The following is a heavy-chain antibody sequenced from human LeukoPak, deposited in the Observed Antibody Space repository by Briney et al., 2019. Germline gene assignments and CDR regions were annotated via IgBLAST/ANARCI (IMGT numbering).Heavy chain of an antibody. V-gene: IGHV4-38-2*01. Sequence: SETLSLTCAVSGYSISSGYYWGWIRQPPGKGLEWIGSIYHSGSTYYNPSLKSRVTISVDTSKNQFSLKLSSLTAADTAVYYCARAGSSAVAGHFDYWGQGTLVTVSS. CDR3: ARAGSSAVAGHFDY. CDR2: IYHSGST. D-gene: IGHD6-19*01. J-gene: IGHJ4*02. CDR1: GYSISSGYY.